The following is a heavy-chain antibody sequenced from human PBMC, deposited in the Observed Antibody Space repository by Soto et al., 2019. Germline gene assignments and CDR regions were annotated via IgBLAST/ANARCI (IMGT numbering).Heavy chain of an antibody. J-gene: IGHJ4*02. CDR3: AKDSGAEVVTYFDF. V-gene: IGHV3-23*01. Sequence: EVQLLESGGGLVQPGGSLRLSCAVSGFTFSTYAMSWVRQAPGKGLEWVSVISDSGGNPYYADSVKGRFTISRDNSKNTLYLQMNSLRAEDTAVYYCAKDSGAEVVTYFDFWGQGTLVTVSS. D-gene: IGHD3-22*01. CDR2: ISDSGGNP. CDR1: GFTFSTYA.